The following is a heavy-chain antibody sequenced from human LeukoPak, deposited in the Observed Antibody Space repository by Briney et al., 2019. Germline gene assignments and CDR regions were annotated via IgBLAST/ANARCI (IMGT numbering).Heavy chain of an antibody. CDR2: IWYDGSNK. CDR3: AREGWLRCFDY. Sequence: GGSLRLSCAASGFTFSSYSMNWIRQAPGKGLEWVAVIWYDGSNKYYADSVKGRFTISRDNSKNTLYLQMNSLRAEDTAVYYCAREGWLRCFDYWGQGTLVTVSS. CDR1: GFTFSSYS. V-gene: IGHV3-33*08. D-gene: IGHD3-16*01. J-gene: IGHJ4*02.